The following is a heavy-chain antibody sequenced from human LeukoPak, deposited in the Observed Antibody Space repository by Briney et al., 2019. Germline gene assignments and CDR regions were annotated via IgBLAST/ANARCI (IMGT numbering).Heavy chain of an antibody. Sequence: GESLKISCKGSGYSFTNYWISWVHQMPGKGLEWMGRIDPSDSYTNYSPSFQGHVTISADKSITTAYLHWSSLKASDTAMYYCARHRYGSGSSYDYWGQGTLVTVSS. J-gene: IGHJ4*02. V-gene: IGHV5-10-1*01. CDR2: IDPSDSYT. CDR3: ARHRYGSGSSYDY. D-gene: IGHD3-10*01. CDR1: GYSFTNYW.